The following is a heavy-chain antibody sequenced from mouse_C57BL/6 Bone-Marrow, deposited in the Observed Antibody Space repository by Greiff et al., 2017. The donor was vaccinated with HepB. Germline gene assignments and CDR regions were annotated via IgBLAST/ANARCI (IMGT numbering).Heavy chain of an antibody. CDR2: IYPRSGNT. CDR1: GYTFTSYG. J-gene: IGHJ1*03. D-gene: IGHD2-2*01. Sequence: ESGAELARPGASVKLSCKASGYTFTSYGISWVKQRTGQGLEWIGEIYPRSGNTYYNEKFKGKATLTADKSSSTAYMELRSLTSEDSAVYFCARGYGKYFDVWGTGTTVTVSS. CDR3: ARGYGKYFDV. V-gene: IGHV1-81*01.